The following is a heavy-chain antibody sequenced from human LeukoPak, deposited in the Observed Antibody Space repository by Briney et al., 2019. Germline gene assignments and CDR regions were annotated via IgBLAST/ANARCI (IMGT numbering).Heavy chain of an antibody. D-gene: IGHD6-13*01. V-gene: IGHV1-2*02. CDR3: ASYSSPQSPPDY. CDR2: INPSSGGT. J-gene: IGHJ4*02. CDR1: GYTFTIYY. Sequence: ASVKVSCKASGYTFTIYYMHWVRQAPGQGLEWMGWINPSSGGTNYAQRFQGRVTMTRDTSISTAYMELSRLRSDDTAVYYCASYSSPQSPPDYWGQGTLVTVSS.